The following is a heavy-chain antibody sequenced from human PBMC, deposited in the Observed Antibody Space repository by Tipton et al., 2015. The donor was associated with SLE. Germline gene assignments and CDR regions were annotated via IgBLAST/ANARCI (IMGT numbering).Heavy chain of an antibody. V-gene: IGHV4-38-2*02. D-gene: IGHD3-16*01. Sequence: TLSLTCTVSGYSISSGYYWGWIRQPPGKGLEWIGHIYSSGTTSYNPSLKSRVSISIDTSKHQFSLKLYSVTAADTAVYYCARASGGVIQDAFEIWGQGTMVTVSS. CDR2: IYSSGTT. J-gene: IGHJ3*02. CDR1: GYSISSGYY. CDR3: ARASGGVIQDAFEI.